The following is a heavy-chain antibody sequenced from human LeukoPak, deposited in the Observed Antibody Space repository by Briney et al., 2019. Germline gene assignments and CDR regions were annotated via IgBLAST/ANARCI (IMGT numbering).Heavy chain of an antibody. CDR1: GYSFNSYW. CDR2: IYPGDSNT. Sequence: GESLKISCKGSGYSFNSYWIGWVRQMPGKGLEWMGSIYPGDSNTRYSPSSQGQVTISADKSFSTAYLQWSSLKASDTAMYYCARRIGSGSYWYWGQGTLVTVSS. J-gene: IGHJ4*02. V-gene: IGHV5-51*01. CDR3: ARRIGSGSYWY. D-gene: IGHD3-10*01.